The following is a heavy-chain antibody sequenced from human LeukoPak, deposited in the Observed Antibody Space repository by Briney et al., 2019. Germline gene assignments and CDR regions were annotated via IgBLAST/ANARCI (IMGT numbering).Heavy chain of an antibody. V-gene: IGHV3-23*01. CDR1: GFTFTNYA. CDR2: ITTSGDVT. CDR3: VYGGYWYDY. D-gene: IGHD1-26*01. J-gene: IGHJ4*02. Sequence: PGGSLRLSCATSGFTFTNYAMTWVRQAPGKGLDLVSGITTSGDVTYYADSVRGRFTISRDNSKNTLHLQMSSLRAEDTAIYYCVYGGYWYDYWGQGALVTVSS.